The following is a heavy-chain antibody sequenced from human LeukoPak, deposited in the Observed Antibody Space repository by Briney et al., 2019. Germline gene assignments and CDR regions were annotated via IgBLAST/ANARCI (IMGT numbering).Heavy chain of an antibody. J-gene: IGHJ4*02. CDR3: AKDLDYGDQTGGFGY. CDR2: IRYDGSNK. Sequence: QPGGSLRLSCAASGFTFSSYGMHWVRQAPGKGLEWVAFIRYDGSNKYYADSVKGRFTISRDNSKNTLYLQMNSLRAEDTAVYYCAKDLDYGDQTGGFGYWGQGTLVTVSS. D-gene: IGHD4-17*01. V-gene: IGHV3-30*02. CDR1: GFTFSSYG.